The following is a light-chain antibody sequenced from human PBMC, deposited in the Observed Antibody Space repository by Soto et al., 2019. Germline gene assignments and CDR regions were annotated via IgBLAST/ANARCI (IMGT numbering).Light chain of an antibody. Sequence: QSALTQPASVSGSPGQSITISCTGTSSDVGGYNYVSWYQQHPGKAPKLIIYEVSSRPSGVSNRFSGSKSGNTASLTISGLQADDEADYYCTSYTSSTPYVFGTGTKLTVL. CDR1: SSDVGGYNY. CDR2: EVS. V-gene: IGLV2-14*01. CDR3: TSYTSSTPYV. J-gene: IGLJ1*01.